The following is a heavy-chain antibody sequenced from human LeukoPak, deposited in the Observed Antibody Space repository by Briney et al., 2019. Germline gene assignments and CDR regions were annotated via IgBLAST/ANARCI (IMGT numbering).Heavy chain of an antibody. V-gene: IGHV3-30*03. Sequence: TGGSLRLSCAASGFTFSSYGMHWVRQAPGKGLEWVAVISYDGSNKYYADSVKGRFTISRDNSKNTLYLQMNSLRAEDTAVYYCASEDPFDYWGQGTLVTVSS. J-gene: IGHJ4*02. CDR3: ASEDPFDY. CDR1: GFTFSSYG. CDR2: ISYDGSNK.